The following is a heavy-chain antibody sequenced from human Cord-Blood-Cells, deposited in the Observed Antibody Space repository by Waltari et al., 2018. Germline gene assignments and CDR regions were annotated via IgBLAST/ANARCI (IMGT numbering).Heavy chain of an antibody. CDR3: TTDNCNFDY. D-gene: IGHD1-1*01. CDR2: IKSKTDCGTT. CDR1: GFTFSNAW. V-gene: IGHV3-15*01. Sequence: EVQLVESGGGLVKPGGSLRLSCAASGFTFSNAWMSWVRQAPGKGLEWVCRIKSKTDCGTTDYAAPVKGRFTIARDDSKNTLYLQMNILKTDDTAVYYCTTDNCNFDYWGQRTLVTVAS. J-gene: IGHJ4*02.